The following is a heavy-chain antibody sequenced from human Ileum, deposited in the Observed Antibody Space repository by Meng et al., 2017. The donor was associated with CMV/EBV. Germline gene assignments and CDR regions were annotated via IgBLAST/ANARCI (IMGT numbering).Heavy chain of an antibody. Sequence: GSLRLSCTVSGYSISSGYYWGWIRQPPGKGLEWIGSIYHSGSTYYNPSLKSRVTISVDTSKNQFSLKLSSVTAADTAVYYCARDGTNHIYYWGQGTLVTFSS. D-gene: IGHD3-3*02. CDR2: IYHSGST. V-gene: IGHV4-38-2*02. CDR1: GYSISSGYY. J-gene: IGHJ4*02. CDR3: ARDGTNHIYY.